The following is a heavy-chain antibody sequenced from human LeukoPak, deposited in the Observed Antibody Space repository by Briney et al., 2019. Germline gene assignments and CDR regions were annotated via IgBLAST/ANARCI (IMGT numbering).Heavy chain of an antibody. V-gene: IGHV1-18*04. D-gene: IGHD2-2*01. Sequence: ASVKVSCKASGYTFTGYYMHWVRQAPGQGLEWMGWISAYNGNTNYAQKLQGRVTMTTDTSTSTAYMELRSLRSDDTAVYYCARDPTPYCSSTSCLGYFDLWGRGTLVTVSS. CDR1: GYTFTGYY. J-gene: IGHJ2*01. CDR2: ISAYNGNT. CDR3: ARDPTPYCSSTSCLGYFDL.